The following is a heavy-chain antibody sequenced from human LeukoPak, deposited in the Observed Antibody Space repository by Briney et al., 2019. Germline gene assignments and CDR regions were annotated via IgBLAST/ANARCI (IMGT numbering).Heavy chain of an antibody. CDR3: ASLIVGAPYFDL. D-gene: IGHD1-26*01. CDR1: GYSVSSGSYY. Sequence: PSETLSLTCTVSGYSVSSGSYYWSWIRQPPGKGLEWIGYIYYSGSTNYNPSIESRVTISVDTSKSQFSLKLTSVTAADTAVYYCASLIVGAPYFDLWGQGTLVTVSS. CDR2: IYYSGST. J-gene: IGHJ4*02. V-gene: IGHV4-61*01.